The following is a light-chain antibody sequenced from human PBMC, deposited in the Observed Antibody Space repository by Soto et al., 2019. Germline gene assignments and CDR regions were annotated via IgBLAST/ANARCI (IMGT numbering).Light chain of an antibody. CDR3: SAYTSFTPPV. J-gene: IGLJ1*01. Sequence: QSALTQPASVSESPGQSINISCTCSSSDVGGYKYVSWYQQHPGKAPKLLIYDVTNRPSGVSNRFSGSKSGYTASLTISGLQSEDEDDSSCSAYTSFTPPVFGTRSKHTDL. CDR1: SSDVGGYKY. V-gene: IGLV2-14*01. CDR2: DVT.